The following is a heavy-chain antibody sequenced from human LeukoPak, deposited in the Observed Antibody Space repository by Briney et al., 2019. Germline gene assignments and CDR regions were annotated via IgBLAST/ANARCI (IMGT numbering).Heavy chain of an antibody. CDR2: IYSGGST. Sequence: GGSLRLSCAASGFTVSSNYMSWVRQAPGKGLEWVSVIYSGGSTYYADSVKGRFTISRDNSKNTLFLQMNSLRAEDTAVYYCAKSGSYWYYFDYWGQGTLVTVSS. CDR1: GFTVSSNY. J-gene: IGHJ4*02. CDR3: AKSGSYWYYFDY. V-gene: IGHV3-53*01. D-gene: IGHD3-10*01.